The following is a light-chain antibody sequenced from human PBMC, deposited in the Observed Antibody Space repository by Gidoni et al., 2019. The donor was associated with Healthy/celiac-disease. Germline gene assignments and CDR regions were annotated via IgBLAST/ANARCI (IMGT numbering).Light chain of an antibody. CDR1: QSLLHSNGYNY. CDR2: LGS. V-gene: IGKV2-28*01. Sequence: DTVMTQSPLSLPVTPGEPASISCRSSQSLLHSNGYNYLDWYQQKPGQSPQLLIYLGSNRASGVPDRFSGSGSGTDFTLKISRVEAEDVGVYYCMQALQTPYTFGQGTKLEIK. J-gene: IGKJ2*01. CDR3: MQALQTPYT.